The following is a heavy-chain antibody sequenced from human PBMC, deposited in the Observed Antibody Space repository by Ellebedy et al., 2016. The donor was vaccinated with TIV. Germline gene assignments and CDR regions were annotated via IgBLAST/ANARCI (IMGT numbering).Heavy chain of an antibody. D-gene: IGHD4-17*01. CDR1: GTFISDGGYY. J-gene: IGHJ3*01. CDR2: IYYSGRT. Sequence: SETLSLTCTVSGTFISDGGYYWAWIRQHPGKGLEWIGHIYYSGRTYYSPSLESRVTISIDMSMNQFSLNLTSVTAADTAVYFCARYFHDYGIDAFDVWGRGTMVTVSS. CDR3: ARYFHDYGIDAFDV. V-gene: IGHV4-31*03.